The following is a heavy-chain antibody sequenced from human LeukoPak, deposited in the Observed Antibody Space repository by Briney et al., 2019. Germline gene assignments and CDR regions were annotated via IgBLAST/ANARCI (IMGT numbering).Heavy chain of an antibody. CDR3: ARDAGGSETYYFRYYYYYYMDV. D-gene: IGHD3-10*01. CDR1: GYTFTSNY. CDR2: ISPSGAST. V-gene: IGHV1-46*01. Sequence: ASVKVSCKSFGYTFTSNYMHWVRQAPGQGPEWMGVISPSGASTTYAQTFQGRVTLTRDMSTSTDYLELSSLRSEDTAVYYCARDAGGSETYYFRYYYYYYMDVWGKGTTVTISS. J-gene: IGHJ6*03.